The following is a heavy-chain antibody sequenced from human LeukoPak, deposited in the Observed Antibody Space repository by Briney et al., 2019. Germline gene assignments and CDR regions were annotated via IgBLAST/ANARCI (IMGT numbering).Heavy chain of an antibody. Sequence: ASVKVSCKASGYTFTGYYMYWVRQAPGRGLEWMGCINPNSGGTNYAQKFQGRVTMTRDTSISTAYMELSRLRSDDTAVYYCARSGLYGSGSYYGSWFDPWGQGTLVTVSS. J-gene: IGHJ5*02. V-gene: IGHV1-2*02. CDR1: GYTFTGYY. CDR3: ARSGLYGSGSYYGSWFDP. CDR2: INPNSGGT. D-gene: IGHD3-10*01.